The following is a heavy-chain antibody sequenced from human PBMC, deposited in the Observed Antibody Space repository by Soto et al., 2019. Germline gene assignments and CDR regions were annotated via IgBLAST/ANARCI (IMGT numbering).Heavy chain of an antibody. V-gene: IGHV3-23*01. CDR2: ISGSGGST. CDR1: GFTFSSYA. D-gene: IGHD3-10*01. CDR3: AKDPFNSYYGSGRRDAFDI. Sequence: EVQLLESGGGLVQPGGSLRLSCAASGFTFSSYAMSWVRQAPGKGLEWVSAISGSGGSTYYADSVKGRFTISRDNSKNTLYLQMNSLRDEDTAVYYCAKDPFNSYYGSGRRDAFDIWGQGTMVTVSS. J-gene: IGHJ3*02.